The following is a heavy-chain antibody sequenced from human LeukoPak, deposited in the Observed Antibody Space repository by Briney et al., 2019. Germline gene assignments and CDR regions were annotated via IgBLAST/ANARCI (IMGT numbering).Heavy chain of an antibody. CDR2: IYYMGST. Sequence: SETLSLTCTVSGGSISSYYWSWFRHPPGRGLGGIGYIYYMGSTNYNPSLKSRVTISVDTSKNQFSLKLSSVTAADTAVYYRARVSFSGYDLYSPISYYFDYWGQGTLVTVSS. CDR1: GGSISSYY. V-gene: IGHV4-59*01. D-gene: IGHD5-12*01. CDR3: ARVSFSGYDLYSPISYYFDY. J-gene: IGHJ4*02.